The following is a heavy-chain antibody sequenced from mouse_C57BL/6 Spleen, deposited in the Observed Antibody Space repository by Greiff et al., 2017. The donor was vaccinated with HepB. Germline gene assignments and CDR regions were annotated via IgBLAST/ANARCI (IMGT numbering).Heavy chain of an antibody. CDR3: TNSNYVLAY. Sequence: QVQLQQSGAELVRPGASVTLSCKASGYTFTDYEMHWVKQTPVHGLEWIGTIDPETGGTAYNQKFKGKAILTADKSSSTAYMELRSLTSVDSAVYYCTNSNYVLAYGGQGTLVTVSA. J-gene: IGHJ3*01. CDR2: IDPETGGT. D-gene: IGHD2-5*01. V-gene: IGHV1-15*01. CDR1: GYTFTDYE.